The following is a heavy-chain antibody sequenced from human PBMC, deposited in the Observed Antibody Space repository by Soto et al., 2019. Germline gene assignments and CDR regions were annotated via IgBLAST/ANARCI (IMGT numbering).Heavy chain of an antibody. J-gene: IGHJ4*02. CDR2: ISGSGDST. CDR3: ARRGGGSYYDY. D-gene: IGHD1-26*01. V-gene: IGHV3-23*01. CDR1: GFTFSSYA. Sequence: EVQLLESGGGLVQPGGSLRLSCAASGFTFSSYAMRWVRQAPVKGLEWVSAISGSGDSTYYADSVKGRFTISRDNSKNTLYLQMNSLRAEDTAVYCCARRGGGSYYDYGGQGTLVTVSS.